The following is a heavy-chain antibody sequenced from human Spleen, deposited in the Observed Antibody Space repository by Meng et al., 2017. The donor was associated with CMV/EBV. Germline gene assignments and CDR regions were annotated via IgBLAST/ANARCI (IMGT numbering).Heavy chain of an antibody. CDR3: ARAEYYNWFDP. CDR2: INHSGST. V-gene: IGHV4-34*01. Sequence: QVQPPEWVSGPLKPSGHLSRAFAGYGWSLSGFYCSWIRQPPGKGLEWIGEINHSGSTNYNPSLKSRVTISVDTSKNQFSLKLSSVTAADTAVYYCARAEYYNWFDPWGQGTLVTVSS. CDR1: GWSLSGFY. J-gene: IGHJ5*02. D-gene: IGHD1-14*01.